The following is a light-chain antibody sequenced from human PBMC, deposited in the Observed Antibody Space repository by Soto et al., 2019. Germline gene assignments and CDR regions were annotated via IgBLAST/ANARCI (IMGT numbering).Light chain of an antibody. CDR2: DAS. V-gene: IGKV3-11*01. CDR3: QQRGTRPPIIT. CDR1: QRVDIY. Sequence: EIVLPQSPATLSLSPGESATLACRASQRVDIYLAWYQQKPGQAPRLLIYDASNRATGIPARFSGSGSGTAFTLSISSLEPEDFAIYYCQQRGTRPPIITFGQGTRLEI. J-gene: IGKJ5*01.